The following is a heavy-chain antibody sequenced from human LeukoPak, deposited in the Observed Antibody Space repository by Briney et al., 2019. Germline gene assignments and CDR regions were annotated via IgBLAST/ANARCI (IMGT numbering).Heavy chain of an antibody. J-gene: IGHJ5*02. CDR1: GCSFTSYW. Sequence: GESLKISCKGSGCSFTSYWIGWVRQMPGKGLEWMGIIYPGDSDTRYSPSFQGQVTISADKSISTAYLQWSSLKASDAAMYYCARHSSYSSSWSFDPWGQGTLVTVSS. D-gene: IGHD6-13*01. V-gene: IGHV5-51*01. CDR3: ARHSSYSSSWSFDP. CDR2: IYPGDSDT.